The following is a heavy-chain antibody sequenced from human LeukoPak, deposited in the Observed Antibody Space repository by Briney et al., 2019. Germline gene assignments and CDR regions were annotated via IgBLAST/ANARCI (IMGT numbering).Heavy chain of an antibody. Sequence: ASVKVSCKASGYTFTSYGISWVRQAPGQGLEWMGWISAYNGNTNYAQKLQGRVTMTTDTSTSTAYMELRSLRSDDTAVYYCARGLYDYVWGSYLSDAFDIWGQGTMVTVSS. CDR2: ISAYNGNT. J-gene: IGHJ3*02. CDR3: ARGLYDYVWGSYLSDAFDI. CDR1: GYTFTSYG. V-gene: IGHV1-18*01. D-gene: IGHD3-16*02.